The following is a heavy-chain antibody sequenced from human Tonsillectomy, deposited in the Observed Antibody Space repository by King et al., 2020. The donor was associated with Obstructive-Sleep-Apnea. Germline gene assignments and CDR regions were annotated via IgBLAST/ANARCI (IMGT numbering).Heavy chain of an antibody. CDR2: MRGSGGSS. D-gene: IGHD3-22*01. CDR3: AKGMTYYYDSSDYHNWFDP. J-gene: IGHJ5*02. Sequence: VQLVESGGGLVQPGGSLRLSCAASGFTFSSYAMSWVRQAPGKGREWVSAMRGSGGSSYYADSVKGRFTISRDNSKDTLYLQMNSLRAVDTAVYYCAKGMTYYYDSSDYHNWFDPWGQGTLVTVSS. CDR1: GFTFSSYA. V-gene: IGHV3-23*04.